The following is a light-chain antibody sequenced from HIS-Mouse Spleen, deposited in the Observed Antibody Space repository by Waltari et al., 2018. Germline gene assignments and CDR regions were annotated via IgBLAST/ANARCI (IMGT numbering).Light chain of an antibody. V-gene: IGLV2-8*01. CDR3: SSYAGSNNLV. CDR2: EVS. Sequence: QSALTQPPSASGSPGQSVTISCTGTSSDVGGYNYVSWYQQHPGKAPKLMICEVSMRPSGFPYGFSGSKPGTAASLTVSGLQAGDEADYYCSSYAGSNNLVFGGGTKLTVL. CDR1: SSDVGGYNY. J-gene: IGLJ2*01.